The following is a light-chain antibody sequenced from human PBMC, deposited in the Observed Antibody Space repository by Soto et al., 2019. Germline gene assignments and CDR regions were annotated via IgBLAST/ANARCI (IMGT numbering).Light chain of an antibody. J-gene: IGKJ1*01. V-gene: IGKV1-27*01. CDR3: HKYDRAPAM. Sequence: DIPLTQSPSSLSASLGDRVTITCRAIQDIKKFLAWYQQRPGKVPDLLIYAASTLRSGVPSRFSGNASGTDFSFTISSLQPEDVATYYCHKYDRAPAMFGQGTKVDIK. CDR1: QDIKKF. CDR2: AAS.